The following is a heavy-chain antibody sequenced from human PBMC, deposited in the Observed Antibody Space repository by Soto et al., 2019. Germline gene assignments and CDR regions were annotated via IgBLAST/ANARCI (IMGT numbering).Heavy chain of an antibody. V-gene: IGHV3-30*04. J-gene: IGHJ4*02. CDR1: GFTFTTYA. CDR3: ASGAVFYYDTSRY. CDR2: ISPNGNNQ. Sequence: QVQLVESGGGVVQSGGSLRLSCVDPGFTFTTYALHWIRQAPGKGLEWVAVISPNGNNQYYADSVKGRFTISRDTSKSTLYLQMTSLRPDDTAVYYCASGAVFYYDTSRYWCQGTLVTFSS. D-gene: IGHD3-22*01.